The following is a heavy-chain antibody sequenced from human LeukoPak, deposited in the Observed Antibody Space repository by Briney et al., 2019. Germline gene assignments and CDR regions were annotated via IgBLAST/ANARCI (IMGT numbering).Heavy chain of an antibody. J-gene: IGHJ4*02. CDR1: GFTFSSYW. Sequence: TGGSLRLSCAASGFTFSSYWMSWVRQAPGKGLEWVANIKQDGSEKYYVDSVKSRFTISRDNAKNSLYLQMNSLRAEDTAVYYCARDPYYYDSSGYSPWGQGTLVTVSS. CDR3: ARDPYYYDSSGYSP. CDR2: IKQDGSEK. V-gene: IGHV3-7*03. D-gene: IGHD3-22*01.